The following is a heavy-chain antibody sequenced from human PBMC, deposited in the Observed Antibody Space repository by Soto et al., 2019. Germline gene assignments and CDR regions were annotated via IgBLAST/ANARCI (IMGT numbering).Heavy chain of an antibody. CDR3: AKDRGYSYGNDY. CDR1: GFTFSSYA. CDR2: ISGSGGST. Sequence: VGSLRLSCAASGFTFSSYAMSWVRQAPGKGLEWVSAISGSGGSTYYADSVKGRFTISRDNSKNTLYLQMNSLRAEDTAVYYCAKDRGYSYGNDYWGQGTLVTVSS. J-gene: IGHJ4*02. V-gene: IGHV3-23*01. D-gene: IGHD5-18*01.